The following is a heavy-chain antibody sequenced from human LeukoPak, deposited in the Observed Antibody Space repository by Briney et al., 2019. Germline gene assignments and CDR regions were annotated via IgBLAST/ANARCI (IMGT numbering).Heavy chain of an antibody. J-gene: IGHJ4*02. CDR1: GGSISSYY. V-gene: IGHV4-4*09. D-gene: IGHD3-9*01. Sequence: SETLSLTCTVSGGSISSYYWSWIRQPPGYELGWIGYIYTSRSPNYSPCLQSRVTISVDTSKYRFSLKLSSVTAADTAVYYCARLFPGRSVYFDWGQGTLVTVSS. CDR3: ARLFPGRSVYFD. CDR2: IYTSRSP.